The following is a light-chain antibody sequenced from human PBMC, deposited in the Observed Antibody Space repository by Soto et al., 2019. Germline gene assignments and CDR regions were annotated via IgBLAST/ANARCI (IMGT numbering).Light chain of an antibody. CDR2: GAS. V-gene: IGKV3-20*01. J-gene: IGKJ1*01. Sequence: EIVLTQSPGTLSLSPGERATLSCRASQSVSSSYLAWYQQKPGQAPRLLIYGASSRATGIPDRFSSSGSGTDFTLTISRLEPEDCAVYYCQQYGSSPKTFGQGTKVEIK. CDR1: QSVSSSY. CDR3: QQYGSSPKT.